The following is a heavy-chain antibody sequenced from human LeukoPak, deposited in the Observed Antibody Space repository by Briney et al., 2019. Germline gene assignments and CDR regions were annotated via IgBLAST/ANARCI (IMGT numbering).Heavy chain of an antibody. D-gene: IGHD1-26*01. J-gene: IGHJ4*02. CDR1: GFTFSSYA. Sequence: GGSLRLSCAASGFTFSSYAMSWARQAPGKGLEWVANIKQDGSEKYYVDSVKGRFTISRDNAKNSLYLQMNSLRAEDTAVYYCARDVVGAPVDYWGQGTLVTVSS. CDR2: IKQDGSEK. CDR3: ARDVVGAPVDY. V-gene: IGHV3-7*01.